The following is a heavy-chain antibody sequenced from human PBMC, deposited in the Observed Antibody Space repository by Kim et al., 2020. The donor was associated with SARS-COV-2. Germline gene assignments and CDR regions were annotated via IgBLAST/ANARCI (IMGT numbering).Heavy chain of an antibody. CDR2: ISWNSGSI. CDR3: AKSPRYIYYFDY. CDR1: GFTFDDYA. D-gene: IGHD3-16*02. V-gene: IGHV3-9*01. J-gene: IGHJ4*02. Sequence: GGSLRLSCAASGFTFDDYAMHWVRQAPGKGLEWVSGISWNSGSIGYADSVKGRFTISRDNAKNSLYLQMNSLRAEDTALYYCAKSPRYIYYFDYWGQGTL.